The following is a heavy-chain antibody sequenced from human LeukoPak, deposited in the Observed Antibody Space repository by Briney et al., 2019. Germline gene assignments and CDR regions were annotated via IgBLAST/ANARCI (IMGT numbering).Heavy chain of an antibody. CDR3: ARTSRHYYASQSKLTPWPADMDV. J-gene: IGHJ6*02. CDR2: ISYDGTT. V-gene: IGHV4-59*01. CDR1: GGSISSYY. D-gene: IGHD3-10*01. Sequence: SETLSLTCTVSGGSISSYYWTWIRQTPGTGLEWIGCISYDGTTTYHPSLNSRVTISVDASKNQFSLNLSSATAADTAVYYCARTSRHYYASQSKLTPWPADMDVWGQGTTVTVSS.